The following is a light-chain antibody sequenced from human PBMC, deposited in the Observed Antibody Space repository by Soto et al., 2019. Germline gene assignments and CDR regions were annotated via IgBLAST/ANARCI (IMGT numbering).Light chain of an antibody. V-gene: IGKV3-11*01. CDR3: QQRNIWPPVT. CDR1: QSLSGSQ. Sequence: EIVLTRSPGTLSLSPGERATLSCTASQSLSGSQLAWYQQKPGQAPRLLIYGAFNRATGIPARFSGSGSGTRFTLTISSLEPEDFAVYYCQQRNIWPPVTFGQGTRLEIK. CDR2: GAF. J-gene: IGKJ5*01.